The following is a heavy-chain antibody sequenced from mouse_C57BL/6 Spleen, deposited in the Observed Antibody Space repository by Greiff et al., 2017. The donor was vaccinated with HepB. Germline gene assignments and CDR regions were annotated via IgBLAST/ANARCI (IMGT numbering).Heavy chain of an antibody. J-gene: IGHJ3*01. CDR1: GFTFTDYY. Sequence: EVQGVESGGGLVQPGGSLSLSCAASGFTFTDYYMSWVRQPPGKALEWLGFIRNKANGYTTEYSASVKGRFTISRENSQSSLYLQMNALRAEDSATYYGARELGQGFAYWGQGTLVTVSA. CDR2: IRNKANGYTT. D-gene: IGHD4-1*01. CDR3: ARELGQGFAY. V-gene: IGHV7-3*01.